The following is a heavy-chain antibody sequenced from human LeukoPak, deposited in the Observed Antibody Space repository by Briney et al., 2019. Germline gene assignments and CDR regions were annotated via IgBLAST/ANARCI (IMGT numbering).Heavy chain of an antibody. CDR2: ISGNGDNT. CDR1: GFTFSSYG. J-gene: IGHJ4*02. CDR3: AKAVHSVASFDY. V-gene: IGHV3-23*01. D-gene: IGHD5-12*01. Sequence: GGSLRLSCAASGFTFSSYGMGWVRQAPGKGLEWVSAISGNGDNTHYADSVQGRFTISRDNSKNTLYLQMNSLRAEDTAVYYCAKAVHSVASFDYWGQGTLVTVSS.